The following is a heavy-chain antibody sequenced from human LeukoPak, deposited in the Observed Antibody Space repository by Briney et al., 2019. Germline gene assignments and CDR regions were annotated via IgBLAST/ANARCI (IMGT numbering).Heavy chain of an antibody. Sequence: GGSLRLSCAASGFTFSSFWMSWVRQAPGKGLEWVANIKQDGSEKHYVDSVKGRFTISRDNTKNSLYLQLNSLRAEDTAVYFCATNSDYRFDYWGQGTLVTVSS. J-gene: IGHJ4*02. CDR3: ATNSDYRFDY. V-gene: IGHV3-7*05. D-gene: IGHD5-12*01. CDR1: GFTFSSFW. CDR2: IKQDGSEK.